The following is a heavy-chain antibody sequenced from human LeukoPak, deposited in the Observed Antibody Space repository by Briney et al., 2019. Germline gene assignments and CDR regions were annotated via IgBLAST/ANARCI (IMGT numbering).Heavy chain of an antibody. CDR2: ICHSGRT. V-gene: IGHV4-30-2*01. CDR3: AREGEYGDSYL. J-gene: IGHJ5*02. CDR1: GGSISSGGYY. Sequence: PSETLSLTCVASGGSISSGGYYWNWIRQAPGKGLELNGWICHSGRTYYNPSLRGRVTISEDMSRNQFSLKLTSVTAADTAVYYCAREGEYGDSYLWGQGTLVTVSS. D-gene: IGHD4-17*01.